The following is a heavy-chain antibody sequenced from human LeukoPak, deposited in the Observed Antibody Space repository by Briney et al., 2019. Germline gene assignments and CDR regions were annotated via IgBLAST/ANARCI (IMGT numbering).Heavy chain of an antibody. CDR3: AGEQYYYDSSGYPKYFDY. J-gene: IGHJ4*02. CDR2: IIPIFGTA. CDR1: GGTFSSYA. Sequence: SVKVSCKASGGTFSSYAISWVRQAPGQGLEWMGRIIPIFGTANYAQKFHGRVTITTDESTSTAYMELSSLRSEDTAVYYCAGEQYYYDSSGYPKYFDYWGQGTLVTVSS. V-gene: IGHV1-69*05. D-gene: IGHD3-22*01.